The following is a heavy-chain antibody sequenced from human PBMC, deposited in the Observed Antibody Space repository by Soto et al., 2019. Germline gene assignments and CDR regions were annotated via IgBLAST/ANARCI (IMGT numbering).Heavy chain of an antibody. D-gene: IGHD2-8*02. CDR1: GFTFSGYG. Sequence: QVQMAESGGGVGQPGRSLRLSCAASGFTFSGYGMHWVRQAPGKGLEWVAVISSDGSVKFYADSVKGRFTISRDNSKSTLYLQMDSLRVEDTAAYYCTGEVASGYWGQGTLVTVSS. CDR3: TGEVASGY. CDR2: ISSDGSVK. V-gene: IGHV3-30*03. J-gene: IGHJ4*02.